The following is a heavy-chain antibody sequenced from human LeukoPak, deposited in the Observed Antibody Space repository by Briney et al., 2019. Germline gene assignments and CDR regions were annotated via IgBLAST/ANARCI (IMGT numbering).Heavy chain of an antibody. V-gene: IGHV3-23*01. CDR1: GFTFSSYA. CDR2: ISGSGGST. CDR3: AKGQGSGYDFDY. J-gene: IGHJ4*02. Sequence: PGGSLRLSCAASGFTFSSYAMSWVRQAPGKGLEWVLAISGSGGSTYYADSVKGRFTISRDNSKNTLYLQMNSLRAEDTAVYYCAKGQGSGYDFDYWGQGTLVTVSS. D-gene: IGHD3-22*01.